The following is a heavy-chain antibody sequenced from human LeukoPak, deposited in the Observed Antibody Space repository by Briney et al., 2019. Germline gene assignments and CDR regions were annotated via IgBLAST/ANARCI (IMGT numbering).Heavy chain of an antibody. CDR3: ARHLDGYNPYGNFDY. D-gene: IGHD5-24*01. V-gene: IGHV5-51*01. CDR2: IYPGDSDT. CDR1: GYSFTSYW. Sequence: GESLKISCKGSGYSFTSYWIGWVRQMPGKGLEWMGIIYPGDSDTTYSPSFQGQVTISAEKSISTAYLQWSSMKASDTAMYYCARHLDGYNPYGNFDYWGQGTLVTVSS. J-gene: IGHJ4*02.